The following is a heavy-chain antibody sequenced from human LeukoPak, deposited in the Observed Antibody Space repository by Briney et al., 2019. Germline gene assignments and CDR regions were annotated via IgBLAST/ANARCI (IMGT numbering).Heavy chain of an antibody. D-gene: IGHD3-10*01. Sequence: SETLSLTCAVYRGSFSGYYWSWIRQPPGKGLEWIGEINHSGSTNYNPSLKSRVTISVDTSKNQSSLKLSSVTAADTAVYYCARGKTYYYGSGSYGPPFDYWGQGTLVTVSS. CDR2: INHSGST. CDR1: RGSFSGYY. V-gene: IGHV4-34*01. J-gene: IGHJ4*02. CDR3: ARGKTYYYGSGSYGPPFDY.